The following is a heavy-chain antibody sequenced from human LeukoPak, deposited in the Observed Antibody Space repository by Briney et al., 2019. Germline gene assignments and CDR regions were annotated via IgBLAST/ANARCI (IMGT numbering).Heavy chain of an antibody. CDR1: GYTFNVYY. J-gene: IGHJ5*02. Sequence: ASVKVSCKASGYTFNVYYIHWVRQAPGQGLEWMGWINPNGGGTNYAQDFQGRVTMTRDTSISTAYMELSSLRYDDTAVYYCARAQEAYCSSPSSHTDPWGQGTLVTVSS. CDR2: INPNGGGT. D-gene: IGHD2-2*02. CDR3: ARAQEAYCSSPSSHTDP. V-gene: IGHV1-2*02.